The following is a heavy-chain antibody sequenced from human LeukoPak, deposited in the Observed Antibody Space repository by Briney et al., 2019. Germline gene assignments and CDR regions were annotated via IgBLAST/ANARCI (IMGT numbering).Heavy chain of an antibody. J-gene: IGHJ4*02. V-gene: IGHV3-33*01. CDR1: RFTFSNYG. D-gene: IGHD3-22*01. CDR3: ARGRGYDSGTYNYAFSDY. CDR2: IWYDGSNK. Sequence: GGSVRLSCAASRFTFSNYGMHWGRQAPGKGLEWVAVIWYDGSNKYYADSVKGRFTISRDNSKNTLYLQMNSLRAEDTAVHYCARGRGYDSGTYNYAFSDYWGQGTLGSVSS.